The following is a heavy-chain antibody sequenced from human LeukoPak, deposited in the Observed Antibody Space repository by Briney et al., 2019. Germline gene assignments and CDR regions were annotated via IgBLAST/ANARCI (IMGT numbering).Heavy chain of an antibody. J-gene: IGHJ3*02. CDR3: ARNIWFGESADAFDI. CDR2: INPNSGGT. Sequence: ASVKVSCKASGYTFAGYRTHWVRQAPGQGLEWMGWINPNSGGTNYAQRFQGRVTMTRDTSISTAYMELSRLTSDDTAVYYCARNIWFGESADAFDIWGQGTMVTVSS. D-gene: IGHD3-10*01. V-gene: IGHV1-2*02. CDR1: GYTFAGYR.